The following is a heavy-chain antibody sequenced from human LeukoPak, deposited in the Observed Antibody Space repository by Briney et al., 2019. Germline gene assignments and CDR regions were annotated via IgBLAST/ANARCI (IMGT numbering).Heavy chain of an antibody. D-gene: IGHD2-21*02. J-gene: IGHJ3*02. Sequence: SETLSLTCAVSGGSFSVYYWSWIRQPPGKGLEWIGYIYYSGSTNYNLSLKSRVDIPLPTTTTKSSLNLSSVTAADTAVYYFARVRDRHIGVETASGSFDMGGRGT. CDR3: ARVRDRHIGVETASGSFDM. CDR1: GGSFSVYY. V-gene: IGHV4-59*12. CDR2: IYYSGST.